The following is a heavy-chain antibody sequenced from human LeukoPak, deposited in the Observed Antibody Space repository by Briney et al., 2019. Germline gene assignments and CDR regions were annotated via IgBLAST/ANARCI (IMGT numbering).Heavy chain of an antibody. CDR2: IIPIFGTA. CDR1: GGTFSSYA. Sequence: SVKVSCKASGGTFSSYAISWVRQAPGQGLEWMGGIIPIFGTANYAQKFQGRVTITADESTSTAYMELSSLRSEDTAVYYCTTADPREQQLAFDYWGQGTLVTVSS. J-gene: IGHJ4*02. D-gene: IGHD6-13*01. CDR3: TTADPREQQLAFDY. V-gene: IGHV1-69*13.